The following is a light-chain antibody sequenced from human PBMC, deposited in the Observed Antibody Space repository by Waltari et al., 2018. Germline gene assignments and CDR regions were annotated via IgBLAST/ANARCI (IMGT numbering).Light chain of an antibody. J-gene: IGKJ1*01. CDR3: QQYNNWLPWT. Sequence: EIVMTHSQAPLSVSPGERATLPCRASQSVRNNLVWYKKKPGQAPRLLIYGASTRVTGIPARFSGSGSGNEFTLTISSLQSEDFAVYYGQQYNNWLPWTFGQGTKVEI. CDR1: QSVRNN. CDR2: GAS. V-gene: IGKV3-15*01.